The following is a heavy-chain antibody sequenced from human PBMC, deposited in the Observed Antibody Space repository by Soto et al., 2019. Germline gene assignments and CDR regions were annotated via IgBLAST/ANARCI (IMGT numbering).Heavy chain of an antibody. J-gene: IGHJ4*02. CDR2: IFYSGTI. CDR1: GGSISSDGYY. Sequence: PSETLSLTCTVSGGSISSDGYYWSWIRQHSGKGLEWIGYIFYSGTIYYNPSLKSRVTISVDSSKKQFSLKLTSVTAADTAVYYCTREGRINKSDLDYWGQGTLVTVSS. CDR3: TREGRINKSDLDY. V-gene: IGHV4-31*03.